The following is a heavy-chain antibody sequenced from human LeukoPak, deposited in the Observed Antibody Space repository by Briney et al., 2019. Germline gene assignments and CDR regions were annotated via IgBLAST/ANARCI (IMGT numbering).Heavy chain of an antibody. CDR3: ARERYDSSGYYYFRARDAFDI. V-gene: IGHV4-34*01. Sequence: SETLSLTCAVYGGSFSGYYWSWIRQPPGKGLEWIGEINHSGSTNYNPSLKSRVTISVDTSKNQFSLKLSSVTAADTAVYYCARERYDSSGYYYFRARDAFDIWGQGTMVTVSS. J-gene: IGHJ3*02. CDR1: GGSFSGYY. D-gene: IGHD3-22*01. CDR2: INHSGST.